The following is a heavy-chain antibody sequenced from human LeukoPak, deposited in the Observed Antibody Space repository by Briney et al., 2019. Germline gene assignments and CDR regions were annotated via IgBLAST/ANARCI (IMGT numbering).Heavy chain of an antibody. D-gene: IGHD3-10*01. V-gene: IGHV3-7*03. CDR2: IKQDGSEK. CDR3: ARLPEWFGELSPARGMDV. CDR1: GFTFSSYW. J-gene: IGHJ6*04. Sequence: GGSLRLPCAASGFTFSSYWMSWVRQAPGKGLEWVANIKQDGSEKYYVDSVKGRFTISRDNAKNSLYLQMNSLRAEDTAVYYCARLPEWFGELSPARGMDVWGKGTTVTVSS.